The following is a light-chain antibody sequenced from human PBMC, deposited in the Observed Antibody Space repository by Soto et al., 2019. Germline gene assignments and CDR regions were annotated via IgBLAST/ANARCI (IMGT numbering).Light chain of an antibody. J-gene: IGLJ2*01. CDR3: FSYAGSDVV. Sequence: QSALTQPRSVSGSPGQSVTISCTATSSDVGTYNYVSWYQHHPGKAPKLIIYDVGKRPSGVPDRFSGSKSDTTASLTISRLQIEDEADYYCFSYAGSDVVVGGGTKLTVL. V-gene: IGLV2-11*01. CDR1: SSDVGTYNY. CDR2: DVG.